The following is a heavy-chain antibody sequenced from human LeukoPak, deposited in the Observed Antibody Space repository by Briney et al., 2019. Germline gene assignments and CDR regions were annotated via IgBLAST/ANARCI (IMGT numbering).Heavy chain of an antibody. CDR3: ARHLPEYYYDSSGYYWLDY. CDR2: IYYSGST. J-gene: IGHJ4*02. V-gene: IGHV4-39*01. CDR1: GGFISSSSYY. Sequence: SETLSLTCTVSGGFISSSSYYWGWIRQPPGKGLEWIGSIYYSGSTYYNPSLKSRVTISVDTAKNPFSLELSSGTAADTAVYYCARHLPEYYYDSSGYYWLDYWGQGTLVTVSS. D-gene: IGHD3-22*01.